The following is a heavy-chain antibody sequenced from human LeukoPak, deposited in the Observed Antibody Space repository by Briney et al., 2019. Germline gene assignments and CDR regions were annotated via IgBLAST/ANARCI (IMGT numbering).Heavy chain of an antibody. CDR2: ISSNGGST. CDR1: GFSFSTYA. Sequence: GGSLRLSCAASGFSFSTYAMSWVRQAPGKGLEYVSAISSNGGSTYYANSVKGRFTISRDNSKNTVYLQMGSLRAEDMAVYYCARKVYGGKEFDYWGQGTLVTVSS. D-gene: IGHD4-23*01. CDR3: ARKVYGGKEFDY. J-gene: IGHJ4*02. V-gene: IGHV3-64*01.